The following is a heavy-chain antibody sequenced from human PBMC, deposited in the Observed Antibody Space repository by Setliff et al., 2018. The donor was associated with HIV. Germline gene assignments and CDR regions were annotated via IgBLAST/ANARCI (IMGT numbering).Heavy chain of an antibody. CDR1: GFTFSSYS. D-gene: IGHD2-21*01. J-gene: IGHJ4*02. V-gene: IGHV3-30*04. CDR2: ISYDGTSQ. Sequence: AGGSLRLSCAASGFTFSSYSMYWVRQAPGKGLEWVAVISYDGTSQYYADSVKGRFTISRDNSKNTLFLQMSNLRVEDTAVYYCVRVHRVLCGGDCFHNWGQGTLVTVSS. CDR3: VRVHRVLCGGDCFHN.